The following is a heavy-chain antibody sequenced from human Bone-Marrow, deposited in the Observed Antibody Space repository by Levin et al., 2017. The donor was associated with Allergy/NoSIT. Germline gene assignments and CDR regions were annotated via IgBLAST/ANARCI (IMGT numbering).Heavy chain of an antibody. Sequence: GESLKISCVASGLNFSNYALHWVRQAPGRGLEWVAVISFDGNNQYYADSVKGRFTISRDNSKSTLYLQVNSLRAEDTALYYCARDGSTYYDILIGYYKGDDYYGMDVWGQGTSVAVSS. D-gene: IGHD3-9*01. CDR1: GLNFSNYA. CDR3: ARDGSTYYDILIGYYKGDDYYGMDV. J-gene: IGHJ6*02. CDR2: ISFDGNNQ. V-gene: IGHV3-30-3*01.